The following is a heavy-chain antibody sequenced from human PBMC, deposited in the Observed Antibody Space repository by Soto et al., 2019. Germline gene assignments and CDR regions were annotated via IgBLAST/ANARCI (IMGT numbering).Heavy chain of an antibody. CDR2: IYYSGST. V-gene: IGHV4-59*01. D-gene: IGHD5-12*01. CDR3: ATGSYSGYDY. J-gene: IGHJ4*02. CDR1: GGSMSSYY. Sequence: PSETLSVTWTVSGGSMSSYYLSWIRQPPGKGLEWMGYIYYSGSTNYNPSLKSRVTISVDTSKNQFSLKLSSVTAADPAVYYCATGSYSGYDYWGQGTLVTVSS.